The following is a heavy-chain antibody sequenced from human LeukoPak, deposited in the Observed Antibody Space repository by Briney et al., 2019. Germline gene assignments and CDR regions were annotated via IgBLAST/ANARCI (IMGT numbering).Heavy chain of an antibody. CDR2: IHYSGST. D-gene: IGHD4-23*01. CDR1: GASVSSYY. Sequence: SETLSLTCTVSGASVSSYYWNWIRQLPGKGLEWIAYIHYSGSTNYNPSLRSRVAMSVDTSKNQFSLRLRSVTATDTAVYYCAGDSASSSGNEPSWGQGTLVTVSS. CDR3: AGDSASSSGNEPS. J-gene: IGHJ5*02. V-gene: IGHV4-59*02.